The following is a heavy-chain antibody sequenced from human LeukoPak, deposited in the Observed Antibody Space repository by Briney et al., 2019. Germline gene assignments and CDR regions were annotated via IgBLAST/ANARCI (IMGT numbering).Heavy chain of an antibody. Sequence: SETLSLTCAVYGGSFSGYYWSWIRQPPGKGLEWIGEINHSGSTNYNPSLKSRVTISVDTSKNQFSLKLSSVTAADTAVYYCASRPNYDFWSGCSPLPIDIWGQGTMVTVSS. D-gene: IGHD3-3*01. V-gene: IGHV4-34*01. CDR3: ASRPNYDFWSGCSPLPIDI. J-gene: IGHJ3*02. CDR2: INHSGST. CDR1: GGSFSGYY.